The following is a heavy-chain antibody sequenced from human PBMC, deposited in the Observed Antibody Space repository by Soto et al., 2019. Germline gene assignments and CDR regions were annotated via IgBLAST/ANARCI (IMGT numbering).Heavy chain of an antibody. CDR3: ARDVPCIADL. D-gene: IGHD6-13*01. CDR1: GGSVSSGSYY. J-gene: IGHJ4*02. Sequence: SETLSLTCTVSGGSVSSGSYYWSWIRQPPGKGLEWIGYIYYSGSTNYNPSLKSRVTISVDTSKNQFSLKLSSVTAADTAVYYCARDVPCIADLWGQGTLVTVSS. CDR2: IYYSGST. V-gene: IGHV4-61*01.